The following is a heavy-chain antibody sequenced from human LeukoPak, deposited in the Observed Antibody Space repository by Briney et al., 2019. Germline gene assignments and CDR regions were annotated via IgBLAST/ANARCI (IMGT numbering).Heavy chain of an antibody. J-gene: IGHJ5*02. D-gene: IGHD3-22*01. V-gene: IGHV4-39*01. CDR1: GGSISISTYY. CDR3: ARLGTGYDSSGYSIGWFDP. Sequence: SETLSLTCTVSGGSISISTYYWGWIRQPPGKGLEGIRNIYYSGSTYYNPSLKSRVTISVDTSKNQFSLRLSSVTAADTAVYYCARLGTGYDSSGYSIGWFDPWGQGTLVTVSS. CDR2: IYYSGST.